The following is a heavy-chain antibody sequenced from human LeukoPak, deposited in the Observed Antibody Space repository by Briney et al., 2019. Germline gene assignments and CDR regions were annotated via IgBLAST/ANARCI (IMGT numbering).Heavy chain of an antibody. D-gene: IGHD3-9*01. CDR1: GGTFSSYA. CDR3: ARDPKSFDWLRVHWFDP. Sequence: SVKVSCKASGGTFSSYAISWVRQAPGQGLEWMGGIIPIFGTANYAQKFQGRVTITADESTSTAYMELSSLRYEDTAVYYCARDPKSFDWLRVHWFDPWGQGTLVTVSS. CDR2: IIPIFGTA. V-gene: IGHV1-69*13. J-gene: IGHJ5*02.